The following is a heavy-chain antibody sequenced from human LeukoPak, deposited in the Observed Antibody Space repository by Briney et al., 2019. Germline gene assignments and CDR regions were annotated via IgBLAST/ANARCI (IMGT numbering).Heavy chain of an antibody. CDR2: MNPNSGNT. D-gene: IGHD2-15*01. CDR3: ARGAPGSYCSGGSCPYFDY. Sequence: GASVKVSCKASGYTFTSYGINWVRQATGQGLEGMGWMNPNSGNTGYAQKFRGRVSMTRNTSISTAYMELSSLRSEATAVYYCARGAPGSYCSGGSCPYFDYWGQGTLISVSS. CDR1: GYTFTSYG. J-gene: IGHJ4*02. V-gene: IGHV1-8*02.